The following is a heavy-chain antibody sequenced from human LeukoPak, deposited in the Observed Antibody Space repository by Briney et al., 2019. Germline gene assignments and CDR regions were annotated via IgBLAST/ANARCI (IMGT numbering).Heavy chain of an antibody. CDR2: INPNSGGT. Sequence: ASVKVSCKASGYAFTCYYMHWVRQAPGQGLEWMGWINPNSGGTNYAQKFQGRVTMTRDTSISTAYMELSRLRSDDTAVYYCARDWGRRITMVRGVIIGYWGQGTLVTVSS. CDR1: GYAFTCYY. V-gene: IGHV1-2*02. J-gene: IGHJ4*02. D-gene: IGHD3-10*01. CDR3: ARDWGRRITMVRGVIIGY.